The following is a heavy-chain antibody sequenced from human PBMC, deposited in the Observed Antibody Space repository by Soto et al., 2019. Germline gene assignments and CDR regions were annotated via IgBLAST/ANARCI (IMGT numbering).Heavy chain of an antibody. CDR2: ISGSGGTT. J-gene: IGHJ4*02. V-gene: IGHV3-23*01. CDR3: AKGPPYYYDSSGYLYFDY. Sequence: PGGSLRLSCAASGFIFSSYAMNWVRQAPGKGLEWVSGISGSGGTTYYADSVKGRFTISRDNSKNTLYLQMNSLRAEDTAVYYCAKGPPYYYDSSGYLYFDYWGQGTLVTVSS. CDR1: GFIFSSYA. D-gene: IGHD3-22*01.